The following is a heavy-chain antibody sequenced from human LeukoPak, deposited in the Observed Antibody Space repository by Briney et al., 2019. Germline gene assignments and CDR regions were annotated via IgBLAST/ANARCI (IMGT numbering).Heavy chain of an antibody. Sequence: GASVKVSCKTSGYTFSNFGISGVRQAPGQRLEWMGWISGNNDNPNYGQKFQGRFTVTTDSSTSTAYMELRNLRSDDTAVYYCARDGTSTDDYWGQGTLVTVSS. CDR3: ARDGTSTDDY. D-gene: IGHD2-2*01. V-gene: IGHV1-18*01. J-gene: IGHJ4*02. CDR2: ISGNNDNP. CDR1: GYTFSNFG.